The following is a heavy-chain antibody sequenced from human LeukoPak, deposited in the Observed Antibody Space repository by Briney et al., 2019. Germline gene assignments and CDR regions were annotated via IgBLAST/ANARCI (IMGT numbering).Heavy chain of an antibody. CDR3: ARDWGGTVPFDY. D-gene: IGHD3-16*01. CDR2: IRYDGSNK. V-gene: IGHV3-30*02. J-gene: IGHJ4*02. Sequence: GGSLRLSCAASGFTFSSYGMHWVRQAPGKGLEWVAFIRYDGSNKYYADSVKGRFTISRDNARTSLYLQMNSLRAEDTAVYYCARDWGGTVPFDYWGQGTLVTVSS. CDR1: GFTFSSYG.